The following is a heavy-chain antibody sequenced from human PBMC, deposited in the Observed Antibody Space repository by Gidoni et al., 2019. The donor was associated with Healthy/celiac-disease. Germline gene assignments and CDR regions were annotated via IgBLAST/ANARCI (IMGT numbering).Heavy chain of an antibody. Sequence: QVQLQESGPGLVKPSEPLSLTCTVSGGSISSYYWSWIRQPPGKGLELIGYIYYSGSTNYNPSLKSRVTISVDTSKNQFSLKLSSVTAADTAVYYCAGGALGYCSSTSCSRGFDPWGQGTLVTVSS. CDR3: AGGALGYCSSTSCSRGFDP. V-gene: IGHV4-59*01. CDR1: GGSISSYY. CDR2: IYYSGST. J-gene: IGHJ5*02. D-gene: IGHD2-2*01.